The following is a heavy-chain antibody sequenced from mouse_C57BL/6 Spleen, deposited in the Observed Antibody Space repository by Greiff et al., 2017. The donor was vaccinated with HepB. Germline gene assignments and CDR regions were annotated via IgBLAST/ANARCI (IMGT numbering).Heavy chain of an antibody. J-gene: IGHJ2*01. V-gene: IGHV1-26*01. CDR3: ARRTPEY. CDR2: INPNNGGT. CDR1: GYTFTDYY. Sequence: EVQLQQSGPELVKPGASVKISCKASGYTFTDYYMNWVKQSHGKSLEWIGDINPNNGGTSYNQKFKGKATLTVDKSSSTAYMELRSLTSEDSAVYYCARRTPEYWGQGTTLTVSS.